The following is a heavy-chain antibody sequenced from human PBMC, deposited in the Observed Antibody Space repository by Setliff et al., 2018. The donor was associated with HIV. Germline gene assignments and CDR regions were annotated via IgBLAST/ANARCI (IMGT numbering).Heavy chain of an antibody. Sequence: SETLSLTCAVYGGSSSGSYWSWIRQPPGKGLEWIGEINQSGGAKYNPSLKSRVTISVDTSKNQVSLKLTSVTAADTAVYLCAVSLGDHFYMDVWGKGTTVTVSS. V-gene: IGHV4-34*01. J-gene: IGHJ6*03. CDR3: AVSLGDHFYMDV. CDR2: INQSGGA. CDR1: GGSSSGSY. D-gene: IGHD3-10*01.